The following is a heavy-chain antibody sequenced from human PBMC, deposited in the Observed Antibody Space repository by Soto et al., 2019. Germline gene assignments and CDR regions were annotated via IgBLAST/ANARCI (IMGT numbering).Heavy chain of an antibody. Sequence: SETLSLTCAVYGGSFSGYYWSWIRQPPGKGLEWIGEISHRGRTNYNPSLKSRVTISVDTSKNQFSLNLSSVTAADTAVYYCARGGVDYGDYGLFAYWGQGTPVTVSS. D-gene: IGHD4-17*01. V-gene: IGHV4-34*01. CDR1: GGSFSGYY. CDR3: ARGGVDYGDYGLFAY. J-gene: IGHJ4*02. CDR2: ISHRGRT.